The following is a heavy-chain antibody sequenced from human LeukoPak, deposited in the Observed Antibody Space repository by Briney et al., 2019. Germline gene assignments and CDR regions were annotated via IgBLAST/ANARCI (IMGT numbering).Heavy chain of an antibody. Sequence: PSETLSLTCTVSGGSISSYYWSWIRQPPGKGLEWIGYIYYSGSTYYNPSLKSRVTISVDTSKNQFSLKLSSVTAADTAVYYCARLELTGYSFDYWGQGTLVTVSS. CDR3: ARLELTGYSFDY. D-gene: IGHD3-9*01. V-gene: IGHV4-59*08. CDR1: GGSISSYY. J-gene: IGHJ4*02. CDR2: IYYSGST.